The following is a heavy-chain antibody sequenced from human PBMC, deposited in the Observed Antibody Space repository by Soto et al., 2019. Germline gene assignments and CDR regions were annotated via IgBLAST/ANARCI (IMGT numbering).Heavy chain of an antibody. D-gene: IGHD5-12*01. J-gene: IGHJ6*02. CDR2: IYPGDSDT. CDR3: ARHIVATRRYYYYGMDV. CDR1: GYSFTSYW. V-gene: IGHV5-51*01. Sequence: ESLTISCKGSGYSFTSYWIGLVRQMPGKGLEWMGIIYPGDSDTRYSPSFQGQVTISADKSISTAYLQWSRLKASDTAMYYCARHIVATRRYYYYGMDVWGQGTTVTVSS.